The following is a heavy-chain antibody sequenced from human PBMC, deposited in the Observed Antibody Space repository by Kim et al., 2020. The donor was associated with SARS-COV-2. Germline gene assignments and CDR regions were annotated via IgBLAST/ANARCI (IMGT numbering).Heavy chain of an antibody. D-gene: IGHD5-12*01. Sequence: GGSLRLSCTASGFTFINYAMSWVRQAPGKGLEWVSAFSSGSGGLTYYADSVKGRFTISGDNSKNTLYLQMNNLRAEDTAVYYCAKDYRSGYSGYDIGDWGQGTLVTVSS. J-gene: IGHJ4*02. V-gene: IGHV3-23*01. CDR3: AKDYRSGYSGYDIGD. CDR2: FSSGSGGLT. CDR1: GFTFINYA.